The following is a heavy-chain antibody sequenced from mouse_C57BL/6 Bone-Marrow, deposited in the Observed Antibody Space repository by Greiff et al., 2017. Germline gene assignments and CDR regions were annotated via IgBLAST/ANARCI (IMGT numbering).Heavy chain of an antibody. V-gene: IGHV1-81*01. CDR3: ARPIYYGNPWFAY. J-gene: IGHJ3*01. D-gene: IGHD2-1*01. Sequence: VQLQESGAELARPGASVKLSCKASGYTFTSYGISWVKQRTGQGLEWIGEIYPRSGNTYYNEKFKGKATLTADKSSSTAYMELRSLTSEDSAVYFCARPIYYGNPWFAYWGQGTLVTVSA. CDR1: GYTFTSYG. CDR2: IYPRSGNT.